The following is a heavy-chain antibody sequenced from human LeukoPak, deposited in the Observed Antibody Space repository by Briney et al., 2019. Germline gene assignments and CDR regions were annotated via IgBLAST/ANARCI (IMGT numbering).Heavy chain of an antibody. CDR1: GFTFSDYS. J-gene: IGHJ4*02. CDR3: ARGAYSSGWAYFDH. CDR2: ISFSVNTK. V-gene: IGHV3-48*04. D-gene: IGHD6-19*01. Sequence: GGSLRLSCAASGFTFSDYSMNWVRQAPGKGLEWVSYISFSVNTKYYGDSVKGRFTISRDNARNSLYLHMDSLRAEDTAVYYCARGAYSSGWAYFDHWGQGTLVTVSS.